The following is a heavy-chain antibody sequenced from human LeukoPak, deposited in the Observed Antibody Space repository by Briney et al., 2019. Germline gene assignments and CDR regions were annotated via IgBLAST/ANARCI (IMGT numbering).Heavy chain of an antibody. Sequence: GGPLRFSCAASGFTFSSYATSWVRQAPEKGLEWVAAITGSGGSTYYADSVKGRFTISRDNSKNTLYLQMNSLRAEDTAVYYCAKIGSYYESSGYYYCDYWGQGTLVTVSS. D-gene: IGHD3-22*01. CDR1: GFTFSSYA. J-gene: IGHJ4*02. V-gene: IGHV3-23*01. CDR3: AKIGSYYESSGYYYCDY. CDR2: ITGSGGST.